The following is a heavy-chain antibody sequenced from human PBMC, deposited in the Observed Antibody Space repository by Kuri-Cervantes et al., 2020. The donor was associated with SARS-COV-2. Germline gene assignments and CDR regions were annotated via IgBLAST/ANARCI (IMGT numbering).Heavy chain of an antibody. CDR3: ARGAHYYDSSSYPEWFDP. CDR2: IWYDGSNK. J-gene: IGHJ5*02. Sequence: GESLKISCAASGFTFSSYGMHWVRQAPGKGLEWVAVIWYDGSNKYYADSVKGRFTISRDNAKNSVYLQMNSLRAEDTALYHCARGAHYYDSSSYPEWFDPWGQGTLVTVSS. CDR1: GFTFSSYG. V-gene: IGHV3-33*01. D-gene: IGHD3-22*01.